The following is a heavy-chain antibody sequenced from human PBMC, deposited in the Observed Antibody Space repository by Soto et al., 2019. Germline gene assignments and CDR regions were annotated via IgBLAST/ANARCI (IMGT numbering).Heavy chain of an antibody. CDR2: ISASGGLK. CDR3: AREVGAPSGWLDP. V-gene: IGHV3-23*01. CDR1: GFTFTTIA. Sequence: VQLSESGGDLRQPGGSLGLSCAASGFTFTTIAMTWFGQTPGKGLEWVSGISASGGLKYYADSVQGRFTVSRDNSKNILYLQMDNLGDGDTALYYCAREVGAPSGWLDPWGQGTQVTVSS. J-gene: IGHJ5*02. D-gene: IGHD1-26*01.